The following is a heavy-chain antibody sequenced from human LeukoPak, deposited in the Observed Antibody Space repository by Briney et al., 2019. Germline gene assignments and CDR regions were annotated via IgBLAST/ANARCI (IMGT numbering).Heavy chain of an antibody. J-gene: IGHJ4*02. V-gene: IGHV3-21*01. D-gene: IGHD5-18*01. Sequence: VGSLRLSCAASGFTFSSYSMNWVRQAPGKGLEWGSSISSRSSYIYYADSVKGRFTICRDNAKNSLYLQMNSLRAEDTAVYYGADVDTAMVGGQGTLVTVS. CDR3: ADVDTAMV. CDR1: GFTFSSYS. CDR2: ISSRSSYI.